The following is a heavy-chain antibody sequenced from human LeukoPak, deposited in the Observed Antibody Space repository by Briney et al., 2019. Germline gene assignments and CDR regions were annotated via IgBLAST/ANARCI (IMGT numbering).Heavy chain of an antibody. CDR1: GFIFSSYA. V-gene: IGHV3-23*01. CDR2: ISGSGYDT. Sequence: GGSLRLSCAASGFIFSSYAMSWVRQAPGKGLEWASGISGSGYDTYYADSVKGRVTIYRDNSKNTLYLQMTRLRAEDTAVYYCARLGYCDSTSCQDVDVWGKGTTVTVSS. D-gene: IGHD2-2*01. J-gene: IGHJ6*04. CDR3: ARLGYCDSTSCQDVDV.